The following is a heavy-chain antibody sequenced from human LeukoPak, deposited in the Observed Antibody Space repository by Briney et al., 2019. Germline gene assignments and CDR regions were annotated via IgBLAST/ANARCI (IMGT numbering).Heavy chain of an antibody. V-gene: IGHV3-66*01. D-gene: IGHD3-22*01. Sequence: GGSLRLSCAASGFTFDNAWMSWVRQAPGKGLEWVSIIYTGGSTYHADSVKGRFTISRDNSNNTLYLQMNSLRAEDTAVYYCARGIEVVVIGSYYFDYWGQGTPVTVSS. CDR2: IYTGGST. J-gene: IGHJ4*02. CDR1: GFTFDNAW. CDR3: ARGIEVVVIGSYYFDY.